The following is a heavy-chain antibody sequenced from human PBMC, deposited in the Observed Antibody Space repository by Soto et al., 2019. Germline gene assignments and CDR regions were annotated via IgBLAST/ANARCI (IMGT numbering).Heavy chain of an antibody. CDR3: LRSRKFGQLLLAP. V-gene: IGHV3-74*01. D-gene: IGHD3-10*01. Sequence: GGSLRLSCAASGFTFSSYWMHWVRQAPGKGLVWVSRINSDGSSTSYADSVKGRFTISRDNAKNTLYLQMNSLRAEDTAVYYFLRSRKFGQLLLAPCGQGTLVTVSS. CDR1: GFTFSSYW. CDR2: INSDGSST. J-gene: IGHJ5*02.